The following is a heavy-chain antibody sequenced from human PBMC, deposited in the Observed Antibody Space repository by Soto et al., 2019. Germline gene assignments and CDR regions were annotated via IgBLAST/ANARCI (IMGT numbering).Heavy chain of an antibody. CDR3: ARGHTAMVPPLGDYYYYGMDV. J-gene: IGHJ6*02. CDR2: IDWDDDK. CDR1: GFSLSTSGMC. V-gene: IGHV2-70*01. Sequence: SGPTLVNPTQTLTLTCTFSGFSLSTSGMCVSWIRQPPGKAQEWLALIDWDDDKYYSTSLKTRLTISKDTSKNQVVLTMTNIDPVDTATYYCARGHTAMVPPLGDYYYYGMDVWGQGTTVTVSS. D-gene: IGHD5-18*01.